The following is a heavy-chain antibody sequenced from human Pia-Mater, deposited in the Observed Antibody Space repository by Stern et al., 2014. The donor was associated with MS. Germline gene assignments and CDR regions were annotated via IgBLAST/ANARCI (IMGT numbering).Heavy chain of an antibody. J-gene: IGHJ6*02. CDR3: ARDGRHTDNYGLDV. CDR1: GGTFNVYA. Sequence: QLVQSGAEVKKTGSSVKVSCKASGGTFNVYAINWLRQAPGQGLEWMGGIIPIFGTANYAQKFQGRVTITADESTRTSSMQLSSLRYDDTAVYYCARDGRHTDNYGLDVWGQGTTVTVSS. D-gene: IGHD3-9*01. V-gene: IGHV1-69*01. CDR2: IIPIFGTA.